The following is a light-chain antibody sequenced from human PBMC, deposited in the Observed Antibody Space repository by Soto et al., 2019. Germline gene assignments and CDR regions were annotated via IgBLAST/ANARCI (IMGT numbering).Light chain of an antibody. CDR1: QSVSSTY. CDR2: GAS. CDR3: QQYDSSLYT. Sequence: EIVLTQSPGTLSLSPGERATLSYRASQSVSSTYLAWYQQKPGQAPRLLIYGASSRATGIPDRFSGSGSGTDFTLTISRLEPEDVAVYFCQQYDSSLYTFGQGTKLEIK. V-gene: IGKV3-20*01. J-gene: IGKJ2*01.